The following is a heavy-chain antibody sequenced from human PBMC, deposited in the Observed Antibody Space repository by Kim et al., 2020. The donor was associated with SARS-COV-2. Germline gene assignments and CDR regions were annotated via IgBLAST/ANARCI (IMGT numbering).Heavy chain of an antibody. CDR3: ARASILHNWFDP. V-gene: IGHV4-59*11. D-gene: IGHD2-15*01. CDR2: IYYSGST. J-gene: IGHJ5*02. CDR1: GCSISSHY. Sequence: SETLSLTCTVSGCSISSHYWSWIRQPPGKGLEWIGYIYYSGSTNYNPSLKSRVTISVDTSKNQFSLKLSSVTAADTAVYYCARASILHNWFDPWGQGTLVTVSS.